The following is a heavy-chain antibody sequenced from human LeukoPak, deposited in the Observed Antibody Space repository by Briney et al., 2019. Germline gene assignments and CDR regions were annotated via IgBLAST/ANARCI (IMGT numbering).Heavy chain of an antibody. CDR3: ARRRYYDSTGYLE. Sequence: PSESLSLTCTVYGDFISSSSYYWGWIRQSPGKGLEWIGDIYYTGKTYYNPSLKSRVFISLDTSKNYFSLNLNFVTAADTAVYYCARRRYYDSTGYLEWGRGSLVTVSS. V-gene: IGHV4-39*02. CDR2: IYYTGKT. D-gene: IGHD3-22*01. J-gene: IGHJ1*01. CDR1: GDFISSSSYY.